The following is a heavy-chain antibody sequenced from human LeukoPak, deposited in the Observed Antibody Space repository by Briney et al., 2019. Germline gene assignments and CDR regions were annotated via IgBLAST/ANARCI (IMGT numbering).Heavy chain of an antibody. Sequence: SETLSLTCTVSGGSISTYYWSWIRQPPGKGLEWIGRIYTSGSTNYNPSLKSRVTMSVDTSKNQFSLKLSSVTAADTAVYYCARKWELGAFDIWGQGTMVTVSS. CDR1: GGSISTYY. J-gene: IGHJ3*02. CDR2: IYTSGST. D-gene: IGHD1-26*01. V-gene: IGHV4-4*07. CDR3: ARKWELGAFDI.